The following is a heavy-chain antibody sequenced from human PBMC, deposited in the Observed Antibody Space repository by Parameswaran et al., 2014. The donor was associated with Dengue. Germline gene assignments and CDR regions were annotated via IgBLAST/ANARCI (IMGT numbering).Heavy chain of an antibody. CDR2: IYYSGST. Sequence: WIRQPPGKGLEWIGYIYYSGSTNYNPSLKSRVTISVDTSKNQFSLKLSSVTAADTAVYYCARDRVYITMVRGDPYGMDVWGQGTTVTVSS. D-gene: IGHD3-10*01. V-gene: IGHV4-59*01. J-gene: IGHJ6*02. CDR3: ARDRVYITMVRGDPYGMDV.